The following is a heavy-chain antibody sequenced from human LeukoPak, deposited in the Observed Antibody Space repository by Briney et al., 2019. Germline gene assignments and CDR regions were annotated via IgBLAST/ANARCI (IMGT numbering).Heavy chain of an antibody. CDR2: VSYDGTNK. CDR3: AKDWNYYGSGSYYNANPYFDY. CDR1: GFTLSSYG. Sequence: GGSLRLSCAASGFTLSSYGMHWVRQAPGKGLEWVAVVSYDGTNKYYADSVKGRFTISRDNSKNTLYLQMNSLRAEDTAVYYCAKDWNYYGSGSYYNANPYFDYWGPGTLVTVSS. D-gene: IGHD3-10*01. J-gene: IGHJ4*02. V-gene: IGHV3-30*18.